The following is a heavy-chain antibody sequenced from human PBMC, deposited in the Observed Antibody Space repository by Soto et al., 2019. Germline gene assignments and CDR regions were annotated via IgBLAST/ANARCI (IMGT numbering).Heavy chain of an antibody. V-gene: IGHV4-34*01. D-gene: IGHD5-18*01. CDR1: GGSFSGYY. Sequence: PSESLSLTCATYGGSFSGYYWRWVRQPPGKGLEWIGEINHSGSTNYNPSLKSRVTISVDTSKNQFSLKLSSVTAADTAVYYCGRVGAQLGSYYYYYGMDVWGQGTTVTVSS. CDR3: GRVGAQLGSYYYYYGMDV. CDR2: INHSGST. J-gene: IGHJ6*02.